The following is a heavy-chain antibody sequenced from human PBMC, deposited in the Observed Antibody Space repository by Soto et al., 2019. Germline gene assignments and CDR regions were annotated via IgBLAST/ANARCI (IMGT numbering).Heavy chain of an antibody. D-gene: IGHD3-16*01. CDR3: ARAGITSGGVSVLFFDY. J-gene: IGHJ4*02. CDR2: ISPISTTI. Sequence: GGSLRLSCAASGFTFSDFSLVWVRQAPGKGLEWVSYISPISTTIDYADSVKGRFTISRDNARNSLFLQMNSLRAGDTAVYYCARAGITSGGVSVLFFDYWGQGTLVTVSS. CDR1: GFTFSDFS. V-gene: IGHV3-48*01.